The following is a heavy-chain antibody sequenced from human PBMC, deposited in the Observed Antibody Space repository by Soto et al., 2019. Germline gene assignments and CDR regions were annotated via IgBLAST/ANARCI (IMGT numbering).Heavy chain of an antibody. J-gene: IGHJ5*02. V-gene: IGHV1-8*01. D-gene: IGHD6-6*01. CDR1: GYTFTSYE. CDR2: MNPKSGNT. Sequence: ASVKVSCKASGYTFTSYEINWVRQATGQGLEWMGLMNPKSGNTGYAQKFQGRVTMTRNTSISTAYMELSSLRSEDTAVYYCASERRVGWIAAPRGWFYXWGQATLVTVSX. CDR3: ASERRVGWIAAPRGWFYX.